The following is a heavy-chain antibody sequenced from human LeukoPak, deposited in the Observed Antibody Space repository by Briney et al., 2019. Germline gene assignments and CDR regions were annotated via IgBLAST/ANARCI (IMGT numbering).Heavy chain of an antibody. Sequence: SETLSLTCTVSGGSISSYYWSWIRQPPGKGLEWIGFIYYSGSTNYNPSLKSRVTISVDTSKNQFSLKLSSVTAADTAVYYCARDHGSGSWYGDAFDIWGQGTMVTVSA. D-gene: IGHD6-13*01. CDR1: GGSISSYY. CDR2: IYYSGST. J-gene: IGHJ3*02. V-gene: IGHV4-59*01. CDR3: ARDHGSGSWYGDAFDI.